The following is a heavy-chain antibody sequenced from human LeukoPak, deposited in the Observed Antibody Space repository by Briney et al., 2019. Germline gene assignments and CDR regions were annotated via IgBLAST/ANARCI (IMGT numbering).Heavy chain of an antibody. CDR3: ARTLRTDLNDAFDA. V-gene: IGHV4-39*01. CDR1: GGPISSSRHF. CDR2: FYYSGST. Sequence: PSETLSLTCIVSGGPISSSRHFWGWIRQPPGKGLEWVGSFYYSGSTYYNPSLKRRVTISADMSKNQFSLELTSVTAADTAIYYCARTLRTDLNDAFDAWGQGTMVTVSS. J-gene: IGHJ3*01.